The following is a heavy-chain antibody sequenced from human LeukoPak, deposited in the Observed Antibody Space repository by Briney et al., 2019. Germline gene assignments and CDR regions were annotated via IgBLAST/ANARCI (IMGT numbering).Heavy chain of an antibody. CDR3: ARVWTRNRWFGELLYNYYYYYMDV. V-gene: IGHV1-8*02. CDR2: MNPNSDNT. Sequence: GASVKVSCKASGYTFTSYDINWVRQATGQGLEWMGWMNPNSDNTGYAQKFQGRVTMTRNTSISTAYMELSSLRSEDTAVYYCARVWTRNRWFGELLYNYYYYYMDVWGKGTTVTISS. J-gene: IGHJ6*03. CDR1: GYTFTSYD. D-gene: IGHD3-10*01.